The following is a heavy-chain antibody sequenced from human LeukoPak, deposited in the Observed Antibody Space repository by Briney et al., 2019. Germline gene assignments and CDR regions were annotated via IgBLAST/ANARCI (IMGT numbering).Heavy chain of an antibody. CDR1: GGSISSGDYY. D-gene: IGHD3-22*01. J-gene: IGHJ4*02. V-gene: IGHV4-30-4*08. CDR2: IYYSGST. CDR3: ARVGSPTNYYDSSGYYQYFDY. Sequence: SETLSLTCTVSGGSISSGDYYWSWIRQPPGKGLEWIGYIYYSGSTYYNPSLKSRVTISVDTSKNQFSLKLSSVTAADTAVYYCARVGSPTNYYDSSGYYQYFDYWGQGTLVTVPS.